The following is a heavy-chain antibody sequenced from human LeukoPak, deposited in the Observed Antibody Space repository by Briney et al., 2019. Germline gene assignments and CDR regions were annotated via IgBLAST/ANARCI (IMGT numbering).Heavy chain of an antibody. V-gene: IGHV3-23*01. CDR1: GFTFSSYA. CDR3: AKACSGGSCYSGSDY. Sequence: GGSLRLSCAASGFTFSSYAMSWVRQAPGKGLDWVSAISGSGGSTYYAGSVKGRFTISRDNSKNTLYLQMNSLRAEDTAVYYCAKACSGGSCYSGSDYWGQGTLVTVSS. CDR2: ISGSGGST. D-gene: IGHD2-15*01. J-gene: IGHJ4*02.